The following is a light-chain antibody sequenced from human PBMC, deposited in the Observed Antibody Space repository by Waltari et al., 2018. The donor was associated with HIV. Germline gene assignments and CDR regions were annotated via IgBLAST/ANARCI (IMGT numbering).Light chain of an antibody. V-gene: IGLV1-47*01. Sequence: QSVLTQPPSASGTPGQRVTISCSGRSSNIGSNYVYWYQPLPGTAPQLLIYRNNQRPSGVPDRFSGSKSGTSASLAISGLRSEDEADYYCAAWDDSLSGYVFGTGTKVTVL. CDR1: SSNIGSNY. CDR3: AAWDDSLSGYV. CDR2: RNN. J-gene: IGLJ1*01.